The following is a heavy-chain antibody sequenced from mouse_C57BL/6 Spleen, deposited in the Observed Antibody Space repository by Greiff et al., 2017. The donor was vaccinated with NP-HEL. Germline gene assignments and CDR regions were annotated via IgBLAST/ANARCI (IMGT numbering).Heavy chain of an antibody. Sequence: VQLQQSGAELVKPGASVKMSCKASGYTFTSYWITWVKQRPGQGLEWIGDIYPGSGSTNYNEKFKSKATLTVDTSYSTAYMQLSSLTSDDSAVYYCARGYYGSSSWFAYWGQGTLVTVSA. V-gene: IGHV1-55*01. J-gene: IGHJ3*01. D-gene: IGHD1-1*01. CDR3: ARGYYGSSSWFAY. CDR2: IYPGSGST. CDR1: GYTFTSYW.